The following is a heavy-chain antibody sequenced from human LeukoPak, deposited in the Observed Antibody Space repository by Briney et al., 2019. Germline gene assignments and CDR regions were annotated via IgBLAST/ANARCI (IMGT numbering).Heavy chain of an antibody. CDR3: TRGRGSGY. CDR1: GFNFNNYW. Sequence: SGGSLRLSCAASGFNFNNYWMTWVRQAPGKGLDWVANIKQDGGETYYVGSVKGRFTISRDNAKNSLYLQMNSLRAEDTAVYYCTRGRGSGYWGQGTPVTVSS. V-gene: IGHV3-7*02. J-gene: IGHJ4*02. D-gene: IGHD3-10*01. CDR2: IKQDGGET.